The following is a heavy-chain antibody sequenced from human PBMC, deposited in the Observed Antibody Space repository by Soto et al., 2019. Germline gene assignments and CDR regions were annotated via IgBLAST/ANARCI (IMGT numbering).Heavy chain of an antibody. V-gene: IGHV3-23*01. J-gene: IGHJ4*02. CDR2: ISASGGTT. CDR1: GFTFSSYA. Sequence: EVQLLESGGGLVQPGGSLRLSCAASGFTFSSYAMSWVRQAPGKGLEWVSGISASGGTTYNADSVTGRFTISRDNSKNTVFLQMNRLRAEDTAVYFCAKATFPGIAITSTGYFDSWGQGTLVTVSS. CDR3: AKATFPGIAITSTGYFDS. D-gene: IGHD6-13*01.